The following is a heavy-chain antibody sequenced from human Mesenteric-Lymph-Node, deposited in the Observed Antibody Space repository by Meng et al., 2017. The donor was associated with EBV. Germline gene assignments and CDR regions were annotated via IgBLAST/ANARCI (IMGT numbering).Heavy chain of an antibody. Sequence: QVQLVQSGVEVKKPGASVRVSCKASGYTFTTYGVTWVRQAPGQGLEWMGWISVHTGNTYYAQKLQDRVTMTTDTSTNTAYMELRSLRSDDTAVYFCARVADHYGSGSYDTWGQGTLVTVSS. CDR1: GYTFTTYG. CDR3: ARVADHYGSGSYDT. J-gene: IGHJ5*02. CDR2: ISVHTGNT. V-gene: IGHV1-18*01. D-gene: IGHD3-10*01.